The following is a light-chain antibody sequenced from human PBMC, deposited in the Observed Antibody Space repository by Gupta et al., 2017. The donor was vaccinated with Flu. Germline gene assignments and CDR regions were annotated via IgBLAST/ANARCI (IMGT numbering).Light chain of an antibody. CDR2: DAS. V-gene: IGKV1-33*01. J-gene: IGKJ2*01. CDR1: QDISNY. Sequence: DIQMTQSPSSLSASVGDRVTITCQASQDISNYLNWYQQKPGKAPKLLIYDASNLETGVPSRFSGSGSGTDFTFTISSLHPEDIATYYCQRYDNLPYTFGQGTKLEIK. CDR3: QRYDNLPYT.